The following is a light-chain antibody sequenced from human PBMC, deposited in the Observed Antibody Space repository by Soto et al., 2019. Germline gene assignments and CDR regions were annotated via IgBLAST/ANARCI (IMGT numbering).Light chain of an antibody. CDR1: SSDVCGYNY. CDR3: SSYTSSTTPYV. Sequence: QSALTQPASVSGSPGQSITISCTGTSSDVCGYNYVSWYQRHPGKAPKLMIFDVSNRPSGVSNRFSGSKSANTASLTISGLQAEDEADYFCSSYTSSTTPYVFGTGTKVTVL. J-gene: IGLJ1*01. CDR2: DVS. V-gene: IGLV2-14*03.